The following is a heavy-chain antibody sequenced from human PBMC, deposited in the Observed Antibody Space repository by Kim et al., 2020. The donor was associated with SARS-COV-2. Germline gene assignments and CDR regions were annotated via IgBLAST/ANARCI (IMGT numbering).Heavy chain of an antibody. CDR3: ARVRSSGWYWFDP. J-gene: IGHJ5*02. D-gene: IGHD6-19*01. Sequence: TPSLKSRVTMSVDTSKNQFSLKLSSVTAADTAVYYCARVRSSGWYWFDPWGQGTLVTVSS. V-gene: IGHV4-4*07.